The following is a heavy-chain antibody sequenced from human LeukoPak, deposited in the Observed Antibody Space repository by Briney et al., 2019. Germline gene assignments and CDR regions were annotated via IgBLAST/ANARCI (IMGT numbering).Heavy chain of an antibody. Sequence: ASVKVSCKVSGYTLTELSMHWVRQAPGKGLEWMGGFDPEDGETIYAQKFQGRVTMTEDTSTDTAYMELSSLRSEDTAVYYCAKDGSKRWLQFRSHYYYYMDVWGKGTTVTVSS. CDR3: AKDGSKRWLQFRSHYYYYMDV. J-gene: IGHJ6*03. D-gene: IGHD5-24*01. CDR2: FDPEDGET. V-gene: IGHV1-24*01. CDR1: GYTLTELS.